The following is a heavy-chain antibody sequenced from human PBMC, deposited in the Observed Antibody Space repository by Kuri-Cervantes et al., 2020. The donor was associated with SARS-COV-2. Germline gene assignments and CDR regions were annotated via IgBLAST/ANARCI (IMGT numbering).Heavy chain of an antibody. J-gene: IGHJ3*02. Sequence: GESLKISCAASGFTVSSHYMSWARQAPGKGLEWVSVIYSGGSTYYADSVKGRFTISRHNSKNTLYPQMNSLRAEDTAVYYCAREGCSSTSCYQPGGVAFDIWGQGTMVTVSS. CDR1: GFTVSSHY. V-gene: IGHV3-53*04. CDR2: IYSGGST. CDR3: AREGCSSTSCYQPGGVAFDI. D-gene: IGHD2-2*01.